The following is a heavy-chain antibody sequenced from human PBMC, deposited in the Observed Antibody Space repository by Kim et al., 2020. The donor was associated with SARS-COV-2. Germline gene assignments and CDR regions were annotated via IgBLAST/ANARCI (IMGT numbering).Heavy chain of an antibody. CDR3: ARDGRDGDYAFDY. Sequence: YNPSLKSRVTISVDTSKNQFSLKLSSVTAADTAVYYCARDGRDGDYAFDYWGQGTLVTVSS. V-gene: IGHV4-59*01. J-gene: IGHJ4*02. D-gene: IGHD4-17*01.